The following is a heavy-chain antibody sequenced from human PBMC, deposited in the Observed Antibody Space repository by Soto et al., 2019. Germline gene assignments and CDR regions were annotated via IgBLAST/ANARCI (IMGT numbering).Heavy chain of an antibody. D-gene: IGHD2-15*01. CDR3: ARDRYCSGGSCYSGLQFVDY. J-gene: IGHJ4*02. CDR2: INHSGST. Sequence: SESLSLTCAVYGGSFCGYYWSWIRQPPGKGLEWIGEINHSGSTNYNPSLKSRVTISVDTSKNQFSLKLSSVTAADTAVYYCARDRYCSGGSCYSGLQFVDYWGQGTLVTVSS. V-gene: IGHV4-34*01. CDR1: GGSFCGYY.